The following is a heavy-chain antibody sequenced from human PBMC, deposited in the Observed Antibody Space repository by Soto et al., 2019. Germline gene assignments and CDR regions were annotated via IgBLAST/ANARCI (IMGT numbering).Heavy chain of an antibody. Sequence: ASVKVSCKASGYTFTGYYMHWVRQAPGQGLEWMGWINPNSGGTNYAQKFQGWVTMTRDTSISTAYMELSRLRSDDTAVYYCARVPRHIVVVRAALGRKWFDLRGQGALVTVSS. D-gene: IGHD2-2*01. CDR2: INPNSGGT. CDR1: GYTFTGYY. V-gene: IGHV1-2*04. J-gene: IGHJ5*02. CDR3: ARVPRHIVVVRAALGRKWFDL.